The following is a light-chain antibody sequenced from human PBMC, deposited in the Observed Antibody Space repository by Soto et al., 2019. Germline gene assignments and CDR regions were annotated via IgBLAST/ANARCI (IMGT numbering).Light chain of an antibody. Sequence: DIQMTQSPSAMSASVGDRVTITCRASQGINTLLVWLQQKSGKVPQRLIYGASSLQSGVPSRFSGSGSGTEFTLTISSLQPEDFATYYCLQHNSHPITFGQGTRLEIK. CDR1: QGINTL. V-gene: IGKV1-17*03. J-gene: IGKJ5*01. CDR3: LQHNSHPIT. CDR2: GAS.